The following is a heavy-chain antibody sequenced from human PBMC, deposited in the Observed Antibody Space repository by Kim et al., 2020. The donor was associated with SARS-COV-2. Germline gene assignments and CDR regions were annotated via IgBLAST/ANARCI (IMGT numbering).Heavy chain of an antibody. J-gene: IGHJ3*02. D-gene: IGHD6-19*01. V-gene: IGHV3-21*01. Sequence: ANAGKGRFTISRDNAKNSLYLQMNSLGAEDTAVYYCARGGAVAGSDAFDIWGQGTMVTVSS. CDR3: ARGGAVAGSDAFDI.